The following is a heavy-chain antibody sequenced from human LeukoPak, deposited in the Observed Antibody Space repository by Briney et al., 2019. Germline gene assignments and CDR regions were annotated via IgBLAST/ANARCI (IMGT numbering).Heavy chain of an antibody. CDR1: GYTFTGYY. CDR3: ANLHPGYSSSPFDY. V-gene: IGHV1-2*06. J-gene: IGHJ4*02. D-gene: IGHD6-6*01. Sequence: ASVKVSCKASGYTFTGYYMHWVRQAPGQGLELMGRINPNSGGTNYAQKLQGRVTMTRDTSISTAYMELSRLRSDDTAVYYYANLHPGYSSSPFDYWGQGTLVTVSS. CDR2: INPNSGGT.